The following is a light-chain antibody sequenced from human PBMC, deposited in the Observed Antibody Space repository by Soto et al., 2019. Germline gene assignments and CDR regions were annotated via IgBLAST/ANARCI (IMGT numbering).Light chain of an antibody. J-gene: IGKJ1*01. Sequence: LTLSTDRLTVSPGKRATLSCRPSHSVSSSYFAWYKQKPGQTPTLLTFGATSRATGVPDRISGSESGTEFILTMCRLEPEDFVVYYCQQYCRSPTTFRLGTKVDIK. CDR1: HSVSSSY. V-gene: IGKV3-20*01. CDR3: QQYCRSPTT. CDR2: GAT.